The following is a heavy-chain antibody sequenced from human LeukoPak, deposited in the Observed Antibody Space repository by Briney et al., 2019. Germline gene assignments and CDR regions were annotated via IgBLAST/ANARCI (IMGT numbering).Heavy chain of an antibody. CDR3: ARQTVTTDGMDV. J-gene: IGHJ6*04. V-gene: IGHV5-10-1*01. CDR1: GYSFTSYW. D-gene: IGHD4-17*01. Sequence: GESLQVSCKGSGYSFTSYWISWVRKMPGKGLEWMWRIDTSDSYTNYNPSFHGHLTISADKSISTAYLQWSSLKASDTAMYYCARQTVTTDGMDVCGKWTTVTVSS. CDR2: IDTSDSYT.